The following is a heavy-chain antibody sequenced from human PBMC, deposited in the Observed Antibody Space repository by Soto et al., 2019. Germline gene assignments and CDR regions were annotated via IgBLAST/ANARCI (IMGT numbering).Heavy chain of an antibody. CDR2: IYYSGST. D-gene: IGHD6-19*01. V-gene: IGHV4-59*01. J-gene: IGHJ3*02. CDR1: GGSLNSYY. CDR3: ARVPWQWLGGYAFDI. Sequence: PSETLSLTCTVSGGSLNSYYWSWIRQPPGKGLEWIGYIYYSGSTNYNPSLKSRATISVDTSKNQFTLKLSSVTAADTAVYYCARVPWQWLGGYAFDIWGQGTMVTVS.